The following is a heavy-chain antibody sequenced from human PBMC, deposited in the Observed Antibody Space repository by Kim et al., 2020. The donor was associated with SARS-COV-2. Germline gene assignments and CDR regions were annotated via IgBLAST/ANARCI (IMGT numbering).Heavy chain of an antibody. D-gene: IGHD1-7*01. CDR1: GYTFTDYG. CDR2: ISASNGNT. Sequence: ASVKVSCKTSGYTFTDYGISWVRPAPGQGLEWMGWISASNGNTNYLQKFKGRVTMTTDRATSTAYMELGSLTSDDTAVYFCARHVYPPSWNYLLVWFDPWGQGSLVTVSS. CDR3: ARHVYPPSWNYLLVWFDP. J-gene: IGHJ5*02. V-gene: IGHV1-18*01.